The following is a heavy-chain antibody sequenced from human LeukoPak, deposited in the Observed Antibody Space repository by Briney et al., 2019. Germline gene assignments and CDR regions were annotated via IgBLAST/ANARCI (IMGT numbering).Heavy chain of an antibody. Sequence: GGSLRLSCAASGFTFSSYGMFWVRQAPGKGLEWVAIIWYDGSKKYYADSVKGRFTISRDDSKNTLYLQMSSLTVEDTAVYYCARDVGHYASGTSYFDYWGRGTQVTVSS. CDR1: GFTFSSYG. V-gene: IGHV3-33*01. CDR2: IWYDGSKK. CDR3: ARDVGHYASGTSYFDY. J-gene: IGHJ4*02. D-gene: IGHD3-10*01.